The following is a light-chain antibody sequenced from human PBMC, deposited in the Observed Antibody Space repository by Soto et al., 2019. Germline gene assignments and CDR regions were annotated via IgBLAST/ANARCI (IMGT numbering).Light chain of an antibody. V-gene: IGLV2-14*01. J-gene: IGLJ1*01. Sequence: QSALTQPASVSGSPGQSITLSCTGTNNDVGGYESVSWYQQHAGRAPRLIIYDVSNRHSGVSGRFSGSKVGYTASLTISGRQSEDAADYYCSSYTSSSLDVFGTGTKLTVL. CDR1: NNDVGGYES. CDR3: SSYTSSSLDV. CDR2: DVS.